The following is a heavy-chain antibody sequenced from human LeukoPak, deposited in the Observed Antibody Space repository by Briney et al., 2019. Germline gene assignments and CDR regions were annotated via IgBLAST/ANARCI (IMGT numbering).Heavy chain of an antibody. Sequence: GGSLRLSCAASGFMFSNYGMSWVRQAPGKGLEWVGRIKAKAHGGTIEYAAPVKGRFTISRDDSKNTLYLQMNSLKTEDTAVYYCTTDGVGVEGATYDNWGQGTLVSVSS. V-gene: IGHV3-15*01. J-gene: IGHJ4*02. CDR3: TTDGVGVEGATYDN. CDR2: IKAKAHGGTI. CDR1: GFMFSNYG. D-gene: IGHD1-26*01.